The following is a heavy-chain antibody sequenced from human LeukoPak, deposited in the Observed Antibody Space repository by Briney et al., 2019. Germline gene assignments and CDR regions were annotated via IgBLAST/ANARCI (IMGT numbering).Heavy chain of an antibody. CDR2: ISYSGST. V-gene: IGHV4-59*08. D-gene: IGHD6-19*01. Sequence: SETLSLTCTVSGGSISTYYWSWIRQPPGKGLEWIGYISYSGSTNYNPSLKSRVTISVDMSTKQFSLKLSSVTAADTAVYYCASLRGVWSYYFDYWGQGTLVTVSS. CDR1: GGSISTYY. CDR3: ASLRGVWSYYFDY. J-gene: IGHJ4*02.